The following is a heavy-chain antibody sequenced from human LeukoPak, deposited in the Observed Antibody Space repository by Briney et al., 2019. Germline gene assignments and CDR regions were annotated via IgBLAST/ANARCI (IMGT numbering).Heavy chain of an antibody. CDR3: ARNDILTGYAFDY. J-gene: IGHJ4*02. V-gene: IGHV4-59*01. CDR1: GDSISSYY. Sequence: SETLSLTCTVSGDSISSYYWSWIRQPPGKGLEWIGYIYYSGSTNYNPSLKSRFTISVDTSKNQFSLKVSSVTAADTAVYHCARNDILTGYAFDYWGQGTLVTVSS. D-gene: IGHD3-9*01. CDR2: IYYSGST.